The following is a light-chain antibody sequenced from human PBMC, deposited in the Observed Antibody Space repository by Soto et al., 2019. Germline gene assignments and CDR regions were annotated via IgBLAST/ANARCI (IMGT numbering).Light chain of an antibody. Sequence: DIQMTQTPSTLSASVGDRDTITCRASQSISHFLAWYQQKPGKVPKLLIYDASNLGSGVPSRFSGSGSGTDFTLTISGLQPDDFTTYYCQQYTSYSRAFGQGTNVDLK. J-gene: IGKJ1*01. CDR2: DAS. V-gene: IGKV1-5*01. CDR3: QQYTSYSRA. CDR1: QSISHF.